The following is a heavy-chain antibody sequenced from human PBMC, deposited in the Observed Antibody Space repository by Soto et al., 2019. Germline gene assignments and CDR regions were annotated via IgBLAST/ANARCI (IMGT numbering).Heavy chain of an antibody. CDR3: ARSSGGNFGIIIEGTNWFAP. CDR2: INPHGGST. V-gene: IGHV1-46*01. D-gene: IGHD1-26*01. CDR1: RDTFTSYY. J-gene: IGHJ5*02. Sequence: QLVQSGGEVKQPGASVKVSCKAPRDTFTSYYINWVRQAPGQGLEWMGVINPHGGSTAYAQKFKGRFTLTRDTSARTVYMEVSSLTSEDTAMYYCARSSGGNFGIIIEGTNWFAPWGQGTLVTVSS.